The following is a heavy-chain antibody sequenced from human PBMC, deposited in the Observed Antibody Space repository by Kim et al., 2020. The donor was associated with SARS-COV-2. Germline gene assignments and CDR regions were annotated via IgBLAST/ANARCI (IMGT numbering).Heavy chain of an antibody. CDR1: GGSISSYY. Sequence: SETLSLTCTVSGGSISSYYWSWIRQPPGKGLEWIGYIYYSGSTNYNPSLKSRVTISVDTSKNQFSLKLSSVTAADTAVYYCATLYGSGSYSPYGMDVWGQGTTVTVSS. CDR2: IYYSGST. V-gene: IGHV4-59*13. J-gene: IGHJ6*02. D-gene: IGHD3-10*01. CDR3: ATLYGSGSYSPYGMDV.